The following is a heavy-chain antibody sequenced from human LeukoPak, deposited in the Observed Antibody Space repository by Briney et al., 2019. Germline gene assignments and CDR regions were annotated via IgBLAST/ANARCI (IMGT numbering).Heavy chain of an antibody. CDR2: IYTSGST. CDR3: ARDSRYSDTSGYYYSHYYMDV. D-gene: IGHD3-22*01. J-gene: IGHJ6*03. CDR1: GGSISSYY. V-gene: IGHV4-4*07. Sequence: SETLSLTCTVSGGSISSYYWSWIRQPAGKGLEWIGRIYTSGSTNYNPSLKSRVTMSVDTSKNQFSLKLSSVTAADTAVYYCARDSRYSDTSGYYYSHYYMDVWDKGTTVTVSS.